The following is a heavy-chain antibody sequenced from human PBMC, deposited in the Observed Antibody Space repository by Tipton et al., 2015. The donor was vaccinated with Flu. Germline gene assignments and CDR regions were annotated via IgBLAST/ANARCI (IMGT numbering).Heavy chain of an antibody. CDR2: IHYIGST. J-gene: IGHJ4*02. CDR1: GGSISSYY. CDR3: AAGVGACSDGSCDSDF. D-gene: IGHD2-15*01. V-gene: IGHV4-59*08. Sequence: TLSLTCTVSGGSISSYYWSWIRQPPGKGLEWIGYIHYIGSTNYNPSLKSRITISLDTSKNQFSLRLSSVTAADTAVYYCAAGVGACSDGSCDSDFRGQGTLVTVSS.